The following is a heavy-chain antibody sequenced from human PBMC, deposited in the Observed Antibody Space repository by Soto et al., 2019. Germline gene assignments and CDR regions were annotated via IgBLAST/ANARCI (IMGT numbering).Heavy chain of an antibody. V-gene: IGHV3-11*06. Sequence: GGSLRLSCAASGFTFSDYHMTWIRQAPGKGLEWVSSISSSSSHIFYADSVKGRFTISRDNAKNSLYMQMSSLRSEDTAVYYCASRGSYGGNLVDYWGQGTLVTVSS. CDR3: ASRGSYGGNLVDY. CDR1: GFTFSDYH. D-gene: IGHD4-17*01. CDR2: ISSSSSHI. J-gene: IGHJ4*02.